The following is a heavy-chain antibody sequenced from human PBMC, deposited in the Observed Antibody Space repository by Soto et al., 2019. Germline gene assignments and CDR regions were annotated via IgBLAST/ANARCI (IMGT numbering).Heavy chain of an antibody. D-gene: IGHD4-17*01. CDR2: IYYSGST. CDR3: ARPAMTTVSNWYFDL. Sequence: SETLSLTCTVSGGSISSSSYYWGWIRQPPGKGLEWIGSIYYSGSTYYNPSLKSRVTISVDTSKNQFSLKLSSVTAADTAVYYCARPAMTTVSNWYFDLWGRGTLVTVSS. V-gene: IGHV4-39*01. CDR1: GGSISSSSYY. J-gene: IGHJ2*01.